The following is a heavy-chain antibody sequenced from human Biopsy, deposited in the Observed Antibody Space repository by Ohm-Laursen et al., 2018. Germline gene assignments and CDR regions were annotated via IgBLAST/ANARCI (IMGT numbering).Heavy chain of an antibody. CDR2: ISSSGSFI. CDR3: GRGQTVAPGYYGMDV. CDR1: RITFSRYW. Sequence: SLRLSCAASRITFSRYWMSWVRQAPGQGLEWVSSISSSGSFIYFADSVKGRFTISRDNARNSLYLQMNSLRAEDTAVYYCGRGQTVAPGYYGMDVWGQGTTVTVSS. D-gene: IGHD4-17*01. V-gene: IGHV3-21*01. J-gene: IGHJ6*02.